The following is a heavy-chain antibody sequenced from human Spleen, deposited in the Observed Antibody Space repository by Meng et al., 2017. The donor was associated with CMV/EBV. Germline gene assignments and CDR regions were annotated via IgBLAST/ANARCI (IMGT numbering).Heavy chain of an antibody. CDR1: GFTFSDFH. V-gene: IGHV3-11*01. CDR3: ARGFENYSGIGY. CDR2: ISSSSTTE. D-gene: IGHD1-7*01. J-gene: IGHJ4*02. Sequence: GESLKISCAASGFTFSDFHLTWIRQAPGKGLEWVSSISSSSTTEYYADSVRGRFTISRDNAKNSLYLQMNSLRAEDTAVYYCARGFENYSGIGYWGQGTLVTVSS.